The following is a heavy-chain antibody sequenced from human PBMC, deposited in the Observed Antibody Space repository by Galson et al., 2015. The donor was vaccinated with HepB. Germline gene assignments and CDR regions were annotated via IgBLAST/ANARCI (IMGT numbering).Heavy chain of an antibody. Sequence: LRLSCAASGFTFSSNWMTWVRQAPGKGLEWVANIKPDGSERNYVDSVKGRFTISRDNPKNSLYLQMNSLRAEDTAVYYCAKNGGAFDIWGQGTMVIVSS. CDR3: AKNGGAFDI. J-gene: IGHJ3*02. D-gene: IGHD2-8*01. CDR2: IKPDGSER. CDR1: GFTFSSNW. V-gene: IGHV3-7*03.